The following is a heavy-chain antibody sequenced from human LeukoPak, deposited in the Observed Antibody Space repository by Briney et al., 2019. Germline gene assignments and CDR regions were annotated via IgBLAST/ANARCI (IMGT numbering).Heavy chain of an antibody. CDR2: IYYSGST. Sequence: PSETLSLTCTVSGGSISSYYWSWIRQPPGKGLEWIGYIYYSGSTNYNPSPKSRVTISVDTSKNQFSLKLSSVTAADTAVYYCAREFVQWEPDYWGQGTLVTVSS. CDR1: GGSISSYY. CDR3: AREFVQWEPDY. J-gene: IGHJ4*02. D-gene: IGHD1-26*01. V-gene: IGHV4-59*01.